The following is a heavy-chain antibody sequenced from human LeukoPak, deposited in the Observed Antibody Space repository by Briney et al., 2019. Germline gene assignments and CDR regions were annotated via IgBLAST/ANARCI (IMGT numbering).Heavy chain of an antibody. CDR1: GYTFTSYY. CDR2: IIPILGIA. CDR3: ARGDIVVVPAANNYYYGMDV. D-gene: IGHD2-2*01. V-gene: IGHV1-69*04. Sequence: SVKVSCKASGYTFTSYYMHWVRQAPGQGLEWMGRIIPILGIANYAQKFQGRVTITADKSTSTAYMELSSLRSEDTAVYYCARGDIVVVPAANNYYYGMDVWGQGTTVTVSS. J-gene: IGHJ6*02.